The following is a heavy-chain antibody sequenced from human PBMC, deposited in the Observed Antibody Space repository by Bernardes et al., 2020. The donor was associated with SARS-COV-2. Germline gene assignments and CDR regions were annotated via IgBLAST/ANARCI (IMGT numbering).Heavy chain of an antibody. V-gene: IGHV3-23*01. D-gene: IGHD2-15*01. CDR2: ISGSGGST. Sequence: GSLRLSCAASGFTFSSYAMSWVRQAPGKGLEWVSAISGSGGSTYYADSVKGRFTISRDNSKNTLYLQMNSLRAEDTAVYYCAKDCLTCSGGSCYPYYFDYWGQGTLVTVSS. CDR3: AKDCLTCSGGSCYPYYFDY. J-gene: IGHJ4*02. CDR1: GFTFSSYA.